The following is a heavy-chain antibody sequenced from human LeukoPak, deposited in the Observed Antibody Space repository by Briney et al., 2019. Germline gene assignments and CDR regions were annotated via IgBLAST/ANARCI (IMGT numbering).Heavy chain of an antibody. Sequence: PGGSLRLSCAASGFSFSDYAMHWVRQAPGKGLEWVAVISYDGNDKYSADSVKGRFSISRDNSKNTLYLQMGSLRPEDMAVYYCARVMTAVVYWGQGTLVTVSS. V-gene: IGHV3-30*15. CDR3: ARVMTAVVY. J-gene: IGHJ4*02. D-gene: IGHD4-23*01. CDR1: GFSFSDYA. CDR2: ISYDGNDK.